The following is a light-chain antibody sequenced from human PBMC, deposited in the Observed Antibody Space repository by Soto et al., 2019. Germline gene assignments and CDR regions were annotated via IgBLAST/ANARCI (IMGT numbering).Light chain of an antibody. J-gene: IGLJ3*02. CDR3: ATWDDSLSGRVV. CDR2: NDS. Sequence: QSVLTQPPSASGTPGQRVTISCSRSSSNIGSNYVYWYQQLPGTAPKLLIANDSHRPSGVPDRFSGSKSGTSASLAISGLRSDDEADYYCATWDDSLSGRVVFGGGTKLTVL. CDR1: SSNIGSNY. V-gene: IGLV1-47*02.